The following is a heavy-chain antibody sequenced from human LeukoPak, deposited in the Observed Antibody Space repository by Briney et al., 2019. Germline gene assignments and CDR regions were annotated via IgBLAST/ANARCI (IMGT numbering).Heavy chain of an antibody. V-gene: IGHV4-4*07. Sequence: SETLSLTCTVSGGSISSYYWSWIRQPAGKGLEWIGRIYTSGSTNYNPSLKSRVTMSVDTSKNQFSLKLSSVTAADTAVYYCAGDSRDYYYYCMDVWGQGTTVTVSS. CDR2: IYTSGST. J-gene: IGHJ6*02. CDR3: AGDSRDYYYYCMDV. CDR1: GGSISSYY.